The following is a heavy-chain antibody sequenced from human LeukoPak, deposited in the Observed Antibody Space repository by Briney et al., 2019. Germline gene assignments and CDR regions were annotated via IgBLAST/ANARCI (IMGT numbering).Heavy chain of an antibody. J-gene: IGHJ4*02. CDR1: GFTFSDYY. CDR2: TSSRGSSI. Sequence: GGSLRLSCAASGFTFSDYYMIWIRQTPGKGLEWVSYTSSRGSSIYYADPVKGRFTISRDNAKNSLYLQMNSLRAEDTAVYYCAGGLQAAGLDYWGQGTLVTVSS. V-gene: IGHV3-11*01. D-gene: IGHD6-13*01. CDR3: AGGLQAAGLDY.